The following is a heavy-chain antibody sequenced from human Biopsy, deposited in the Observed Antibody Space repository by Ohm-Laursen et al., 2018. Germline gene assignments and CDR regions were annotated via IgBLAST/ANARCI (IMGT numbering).Heavy chain of an antibody. V-gene: IGHV4-34*01. CDR2: INHSGRT. CDR3: VRGVDYYDPYHYYALDV. D-gene: IGHD3-22*01. Sequence: VTLSLTCAVYGESFNGYYWSWIRQTPGKGLEWNGEINHSGRTNDNPSLKSRVTISVDTSKNQFSLKVRSVTAADTAVYYCVRGVDYYDPYHYYALDVWGQGTTVTVSS. CDR1: GESFNGYY. J-gene: IGHJ6*02.